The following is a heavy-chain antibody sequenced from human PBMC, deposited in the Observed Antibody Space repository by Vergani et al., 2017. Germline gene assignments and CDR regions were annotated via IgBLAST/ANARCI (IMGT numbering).Heavy chain of an antibody. D-gene: IGHD3-10*01. CDR1: GGSISSGSYY. CDR2: IYTSGST. CDR3: ARGLKITI. Sequence: QVQLQESGPGLVKPSQTLSLTCTVSGGSISSGSYYWSWIRQPAGKGLEWIGRIYTSGSTNYNPSLKSRVTISVDTSKNQFSLKLSSVTAADTAVYYCARGLKITIWGQGTLVTVSS. J-gene: IGHJ4*02. V-gene: IGHV4-61*02.